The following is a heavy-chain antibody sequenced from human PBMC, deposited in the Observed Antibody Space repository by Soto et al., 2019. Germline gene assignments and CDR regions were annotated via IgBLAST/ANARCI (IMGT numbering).Heavy chain of an antibody. V-gene: IGHV1-69*05. CDR1: GGTLTYSS. CDR3: ASFSRGTWRGFTAY. Sequence: QVQLVQSGAEVKKPGSSVKVSCKASGGTLTYSSVSWVRQAPGQGLEWMGGIIPISATPNYAPKFQGRVTITTDDTATPAHMELCSLRSDDTAVYYCASFSRGTWRGFTAYWGQGTLVTVSS. CDR2: IIPISATP. D-gene: IGHD1-1*01. J-gene: IGHJ4*02.